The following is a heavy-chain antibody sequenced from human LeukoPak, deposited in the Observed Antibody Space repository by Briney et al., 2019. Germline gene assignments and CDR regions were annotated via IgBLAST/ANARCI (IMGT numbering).Heavy chain of an antibody. Sequence: SETLSLTCAVYGGSFSGYYWSWIRQPPGKGLEWIGEINHSGSTNYNPSLKSRVTISVDTSKNQFSLKLSSVTAADTAVYYCATVVNYYDSSGSSYNLRDAFDIWGQGTMVTVSS. CDR1: GGSFSGYY. V-gene: IGHV4-34*01. CDR2: INHSGST. J-gene: IGHJ3*02. D-gene: IGHD3-22*01. CDR3: ATVVNYYDSSGSSYNLRDAFDI.